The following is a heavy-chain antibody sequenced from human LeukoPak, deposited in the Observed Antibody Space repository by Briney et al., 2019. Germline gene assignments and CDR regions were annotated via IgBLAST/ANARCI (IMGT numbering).Heavy chain of an antibody. CDR3: ARDISSGYYHFDY. Sequence: SETLSLTCAVYVGSFSGYYWSWIRQPPGKGLEWIGEIHHSGSTNYNPSLKSRVTISVDTSKNQFSLKLSSVTAADTAVYYCARDISSGYYHFDYWGQGTLVTVSS. D-gene: IGHD3-22*01. CDR1: VGSFSGYY. J-gene: IGHJ4*02. CDR2: IHHSGST. V-gene: IGHV4-34*01.